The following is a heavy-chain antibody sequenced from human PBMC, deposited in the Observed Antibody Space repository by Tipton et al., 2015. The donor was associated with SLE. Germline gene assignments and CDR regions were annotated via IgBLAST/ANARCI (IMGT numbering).Heavy chain of an antibody. V-gene: IGHV3-9*01. J-gene: IGHJ6*02. CDR1: GFDIDDSE. Sequence: RSLRLSCAASGFDIDDSEMHWVRQVPGKGLEWLSGISWNGVSIDYADSVRGRFTISRDNAKDSLFLQMNDLRPEDSALYYCTSNRIHGVDVWGQGTPVTVSS. CDR2: ISWNGVSI. CDR3: TSNRIHGVDV. D-gene: IGHD1-14*01.